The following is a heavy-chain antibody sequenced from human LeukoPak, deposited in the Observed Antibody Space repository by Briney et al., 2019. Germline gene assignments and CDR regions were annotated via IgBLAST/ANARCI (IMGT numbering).Heavy chain of an antibody. J-gene: IGHJ3*02. CDR3: ASENYGSGDAFDI. D-gene: IGHD3-10*01. CDR2: IYQSGST. V-gene: IGHV4-38-2*02. CDR1: GYSINSGYY. Sequence: SETLSLACTVSGYSINSGYYWGWIRRPPGKGLEWVGSIYQSGSTYYNPSLKSRVTMSVDTSKNQFSLKLSSVTAADTAVYYCASENYGSGDAFDIWGQGTMVTVSS.